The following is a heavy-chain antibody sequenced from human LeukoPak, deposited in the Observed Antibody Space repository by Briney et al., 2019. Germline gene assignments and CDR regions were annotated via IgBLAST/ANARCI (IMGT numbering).Heavy chain of an antibody. D-gene: IGHD1-14*01. J-gene: IGHJ4*02. Sequence: SETLSLTCAVSGYSITSGYYWGWIRQPPGQGLEWIGSIYHSGNTYYNPSLKSRATISVDTSKNQFSLKLNSVTAADTAVYYCARHARTSEDFDYWGQGTLVTVSS. CDR1: GYSITSGYY. CDR2: IYHSGNT. V-gene: IGHV4-38-2*01. CDR3: ARHARTSEDFDY.